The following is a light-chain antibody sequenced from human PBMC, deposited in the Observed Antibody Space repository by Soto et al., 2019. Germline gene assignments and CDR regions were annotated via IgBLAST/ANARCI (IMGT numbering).Light chain of an antibody. CDR2: GAS. J-gene: IGKJ2*01. V-gene: IGKV3-20*01. CDR3: QQYSNLYT. CDR1: QTVSSNY. Sequence: ETVLTHSPGTLSLSPGERASLSCRASQTVSSNYLARYQQKPGLAPRLLIYGASNSATGIPYRFSGSGSGTDFTLTISRLEPEDSAVYNCQQYSNLYTFGHGTKLEIK.